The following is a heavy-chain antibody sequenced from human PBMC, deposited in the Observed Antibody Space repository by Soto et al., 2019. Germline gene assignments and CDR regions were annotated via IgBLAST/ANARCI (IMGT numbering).Heavy chain of an antibody. J-gene: IGHJ6*02. Sequence: GGSLRLSCAASGFTFSSYGMHWVRQAPGKGLEWVAVIWYDGSNKYYADSVKGRFTISRDNSKNTLYLQMNSLRAEDTAVYYCARDLVPAAIREYYYYYYDMDVCGQGPTVTVSS. CDR2: IWYDGSNK. CDR1: GFTFSSYG. V-gene: IGHV3-33*01. D-gene: IGHD2-2*02. CDR3: ARDLVPAAIREYYYYYYDMDV.